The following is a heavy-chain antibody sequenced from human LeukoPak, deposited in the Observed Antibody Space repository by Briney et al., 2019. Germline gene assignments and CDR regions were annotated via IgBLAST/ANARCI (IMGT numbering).Heavy chain of an antibody. V-gene: IGHV4-39*07. CDR1: GGSISSSSYY. J-gene: IGHJ6*03. CDR2: IYYSGST. D-gene: IGHD4-11*01. Sequence: PSETLSLTCTVSGGSISSSSYYWGWIRQPPGKGLEWIGSIYYSGSTYYNPSLKSRVTISVDTPKNQFSLKLSSVTAADTAVYYCARGDYSLSSYYYYYMDVWGKGTTVTVSS. CDR3: ARGDYSLSSYYYYYMDV.